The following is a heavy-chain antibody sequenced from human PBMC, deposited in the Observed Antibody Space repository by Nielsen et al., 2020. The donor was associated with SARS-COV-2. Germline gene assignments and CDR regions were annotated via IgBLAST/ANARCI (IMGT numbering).Heavy chain of an antibody. CDR2: IYYNGST. Sequence: SETLSLTCIVSGGSISTGSHYWSWIRQPPGKGLEWIGYIYYNGSTNYNPSLESRVTISVDTSKNQFSLKLSSVTAADTATYYCVRQWISNIATPHWGQGTLVTVSS. V-gene: IGHV4-61*01. CDR3: VRQWISNIATPH. CDR1: GGSISTGSHY. D-gene: IGHD6-6*01. J-gene: IGHJ4*02.